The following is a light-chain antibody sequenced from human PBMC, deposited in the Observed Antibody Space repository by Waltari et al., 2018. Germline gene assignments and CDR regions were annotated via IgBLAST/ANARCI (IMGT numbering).Light chain of an antibody. CDR3: QSYDTSLGVV. CDR2: GVN. Sequence: QSVLTQPPSVSGAPGQRVTISCTGSWSNIGAGYDVHWYQQLPGKAPPLLVYGVNTRPPGVPYLFFGSKSGTSASLAIPGLQPEDEADYYCQSYDTSLGVVFGGGTKLTVL. V-gene: IGLV1-40*01. CDR1: WSNIGAGYD. J-gene: IGLJ2*01.